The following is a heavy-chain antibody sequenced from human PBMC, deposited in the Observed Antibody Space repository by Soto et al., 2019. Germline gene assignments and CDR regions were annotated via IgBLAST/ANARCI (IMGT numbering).Heavy chain of an antibody. V-gene: IGHV1-69*13. D-gene: IGHD3-22*01. J-gene: IGHJ5*02. Sequence: AVKVSCKASGGTFSSYAISWVRQAPGQGLEWMGGIIPIFGTANYAQKFQGRVTITADESTSTAYMELSSLRSEDTAVYYCARGALNYYDSSMFDPWGQGTLVTVSS. CDR2: IIPIFGTA. CDR3: ARGALNYYDSSMFDP. CDR1: GGTFSSYA.